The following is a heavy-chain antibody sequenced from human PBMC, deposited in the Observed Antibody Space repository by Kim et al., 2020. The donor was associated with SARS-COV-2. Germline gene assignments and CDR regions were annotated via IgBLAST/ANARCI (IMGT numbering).Heavy chain of an antibody. CDR1: GFPFSTYG. CDR2: LTYDGSKK. V-gene: IGHV3-30*18. Sequence: GGSLRLSCAASGFPFSTYGMHWVRQAPGKGLEWVALLTYDGSKKVYGDSVKGRFTISRDNSKNILYLEMNSLTAEDTAVYYCAKDFLELRTHDYYFYGMDV. CDR3: AKDFLELRTHDYYFYGMDV. J-gene: IGHJ6*01. D-gene: IGHD1-7*01.